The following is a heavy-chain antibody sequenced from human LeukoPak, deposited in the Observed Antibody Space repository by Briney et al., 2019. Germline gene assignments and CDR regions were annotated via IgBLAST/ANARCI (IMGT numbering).Heavy chain of an antibody. CDR3: TRDRSALDT. CDR1: GASISSYF. CDR2: ISNIGST. J-gene: IGHJ3*02. Sequence: SETLSLTCTVSGASISSYFWAWIRQSPGKGLEWIGYISNIGSTNYNPSLKSRVTISGDTSKNQFSLKLSSVTAADTAVYYCTRDRSALDTWGQGTMVTVSS. V-gene: IGHV4-59*01.